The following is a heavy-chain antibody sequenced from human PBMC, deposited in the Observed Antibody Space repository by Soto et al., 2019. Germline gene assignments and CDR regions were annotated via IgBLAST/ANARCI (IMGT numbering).Heavy chain of an antibody. CDR2: ISYDGRNK. J-gene: IGHJ4*02. CDR1: GFTFSSYA. Sequence: GGSLRLSCAASGFTFSSYAMHWVRQAPGKGLVWVAVISYDGRNKHYADSVKGRFTISRDNSKNTLYLQMNSLRAEDTAVYYCAGSVSATAIDYWGQGTLVTVSS. V-gene: IGHV3-30*04. D-gene: IGHD2-21*02. CDR3: AGSVSATAIDY.